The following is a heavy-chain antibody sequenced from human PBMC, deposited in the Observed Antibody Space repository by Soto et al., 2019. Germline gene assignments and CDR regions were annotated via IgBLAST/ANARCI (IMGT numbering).Heavy chain of an antibody. CDR1: QYKFTNYC. Sequence: QVQLVQSGAEVKKPGASVKVSCKASQYKFTNYCVHWVRQAHGQGLEWMGIINPSGGSTNYARRFWGRVTMTRDTSTSNVYMELSSLRSEDTAVYYCARALYDTDSLPVGAKTRCYGMDVWGLGTTVTVSS. CDR2: INPSGGST. D-gene: IGHD3-22*01. CDR3: ARALYDTDSLPVGAKTRCYGMDV. V-gene: IGHV1-46*01. J-gene: IGHJ6*02.